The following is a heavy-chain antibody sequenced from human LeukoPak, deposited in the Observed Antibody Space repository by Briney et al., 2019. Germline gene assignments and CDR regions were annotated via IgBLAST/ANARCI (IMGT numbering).Heavy chain of an antibody. J-gene: IGHJ4*02. D-gene: IGHD6-13*01. CDR3: ARSIAAAVAFDY. CDR1: GYTFTGYY. Sequence: AASVKVSCKASGYTFTGYYMHWVRQAPGQGLEWMGWISAYNGNTNYAQKLQGRVTMTTDTSTSTAYMELRSLRSDDTAVYYCARSIAAAVAFDYWGQGTLVTVSS. CDR2: ISAYNGNT. V-gene: IGHV1-18*04.